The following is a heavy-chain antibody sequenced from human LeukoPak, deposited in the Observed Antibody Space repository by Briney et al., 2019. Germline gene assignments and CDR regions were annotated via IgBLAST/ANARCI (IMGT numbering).Heavy chain of an antibody. J-gene: IGHJ4*02. CDR1: KSTFSNSW. CDR3: ASPISYYYDSSGPSYDY. V-gene: IGHV3-7*03. D-gene: IGHD3-22*01. Sequence: GGSLRLSCAASKSTFSNSWMSWVRQTPGKGLEWVAHIKPDGSEKYYVDSVKGRFTISRDNSKNTLYLQMNSLRAEDTAVYYCASPISYYYDSSGPSYDYWGQGTLVTVSS. CDR2: IKPDGSEK.